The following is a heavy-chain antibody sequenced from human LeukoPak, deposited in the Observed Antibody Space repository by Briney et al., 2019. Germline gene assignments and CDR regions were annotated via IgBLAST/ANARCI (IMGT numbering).Heavy chain of an antibody. Sequence: GGPLRLSCAASGFNFSAYSMNWVRQAPGKGLEWVSYISTSGRTIYYADSVKGRFTISRDNAKNSLYMQMNSLRAEDTAVYYCARGYGSTSFYWGQGTLVTVSS. D-gene: IGHD5-18*01. CDR3: ARGYGSTSFY. V-gene: IGHV3-48*01. CDR2: ISTSGRTI. J-gene: IGHJ4*02. CDR1: GFNFSAYS.